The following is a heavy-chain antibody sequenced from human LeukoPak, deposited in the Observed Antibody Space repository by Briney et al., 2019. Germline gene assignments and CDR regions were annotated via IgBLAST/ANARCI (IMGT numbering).Heavy chain of an antibody. V-gene: IGHV1-18*01. CDR1: GYTFTSYG. D-gene: IGHD3-3*01. CDR3: ARDVLRFLEWLLYRYNGFDI. J-gene: IGHJ3*02. CDR2: ISAYNGNT. Sequence: ASVKVSCKASGYTFTSYGISWVRQAPRQGLEWMGWISAYNGNTNYAQKLQGRVTMTTDTSTSTAYMELRSLRSDDTAVYYCARDVLRFLEWLLYRYNGFDIWGQGTMVTVSS.